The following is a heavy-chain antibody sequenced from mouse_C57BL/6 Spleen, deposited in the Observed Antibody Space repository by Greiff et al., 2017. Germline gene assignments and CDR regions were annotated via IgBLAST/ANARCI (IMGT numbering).Heavy chain of an antibody. J-gene: IGHJ2*01. CDR3: GRERDSSGSFDY. CDR2: IRSKSNNYAT. Sequence: EVQVVESGGGLAQPKGSLKLSCAASGFSFNTYAMNWVRQAPGKGLEWVACIRSKSNNYATYNADSVKDRFTISRDDSESMLYLIMNNLKTEDTAKYCCGRERDSSGSFDYWGQGTTLTVSS. D-gene: IGHD3-2*02. CDR1: GFSFNTYA. V-gene: IGHV10-1*01.